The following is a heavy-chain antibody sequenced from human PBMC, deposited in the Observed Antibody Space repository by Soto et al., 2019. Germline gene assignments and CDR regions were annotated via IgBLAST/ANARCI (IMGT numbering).Heavy chain of an antibody. CDR2: VSKSDYT. CDR1: GFTFNDYG. D-gene: IGHD2-2*01. CDR3: AREDSIIIPAVSDF. J-gene: IGHJ4*02. V-gene: IGHV3-21*04. Sequence: GGSLRLSCVVSGFTFNDYGINWVRQAPGKGLEWVSTVSKSDYTYYSDSVKGRFTISRDNAKNTVSLQMNTLRAEDTAVYYCAREDSIIIPAVSDFWGQGTLVTVSS.